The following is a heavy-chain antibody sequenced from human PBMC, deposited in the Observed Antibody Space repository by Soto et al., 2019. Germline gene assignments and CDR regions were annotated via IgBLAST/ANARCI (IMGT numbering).Heavy chain of an antibody. J-gene: IGHJ6*02. CDR3: ARANAAHLAMDV. D-gene: IGHD6-25*01. V-gene: IGHV3-30-3*01. Sequence: QVQLVESGGGVVHPGKSLRLSCAASGFDFHNHALHWVRQAPGKGLEWVAVVSFDGNTRFYTDSVKGRFTISRDNSRNTLFLQLNSLRGDDTALYFCARANAAHLAMDVWGQGTAVTVSS. CDR2: VSFDGNTR. CDR1: GFDFHNHA.